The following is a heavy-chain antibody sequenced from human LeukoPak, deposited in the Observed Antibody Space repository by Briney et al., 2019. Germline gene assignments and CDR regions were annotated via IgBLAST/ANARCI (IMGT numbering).Heavy chain of an antibody. CDR2: IYYSGST. CDR1: GGSISSSSYY. D-gene: IGHD2-21*01. J-gene: IGHJ4*02. Sequence: TSETLSLTCTVSGGSISSSSYYWGWIRQPPGKGLEWIGSIYYSGSTYYNPSLKSRVTISVDTSKNQFSLKLSSVTAADTAVYYCARDGPAEFPKYWGQGTLVTVSS. CDR3: ARDGPAEFPKY. V-gene: IGHV4-39*07.